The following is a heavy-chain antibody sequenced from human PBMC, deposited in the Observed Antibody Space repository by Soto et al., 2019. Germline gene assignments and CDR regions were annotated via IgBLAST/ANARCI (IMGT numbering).Heavy chain of an antibody. CDR2: ITLSSSYI. CDR1: GYNFDAFG. CDR3: ARDMKAVRVWGTNGFDP. J-gene: IGHJ5*01. D-gene: IGHD3-16*01. Sequence: PGGSLRLSCGASGYNFDAFGMNWVRKAPGKGLEWVSSITLSSSYIYYADSVKCRFTVSRDNAKNSLYLDMTSLTVDDTADYYCARDMKAVRVWGTNGFDPWGQGTLVTVSS. V-gene: IGHV3-21*01.